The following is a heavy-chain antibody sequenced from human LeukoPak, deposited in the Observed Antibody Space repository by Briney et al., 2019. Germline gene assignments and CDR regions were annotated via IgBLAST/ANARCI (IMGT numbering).Heavy chain of an antibody. CDR1: GLTFSSCA. Sequence: GGSLRLSCAGSGLTFSSCAMSWVRQAPGKGLEWVSGISANGGSSYSADSVKGRFTISRDNAKNSLYLQMNSLRAEDTAVYYCARETISSGYTSLFDYWGQGTLVTVSS. CDR3: ARETISSGYTSLFDY. V-gene: IGHV3-23*01. CDR2: ISANGGSS. D-gene: IGHD3-22*01. J-gene: IGHJ4*02.